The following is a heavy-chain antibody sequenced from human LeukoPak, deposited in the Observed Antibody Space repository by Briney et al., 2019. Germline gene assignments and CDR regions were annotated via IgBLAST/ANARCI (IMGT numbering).Heavy chain of an antibody. J-gene: IGHJ4*02. Sequence: KPSETLSLTCAVSGGSTSSYYRSSIRQPPGKGLEWIGYIYYSGSTNYNPSLKSRVTISVDTSKNQFSLKLSSVTAADTAVYYCASSHTYQPYYFDYWGQGTLVTVSS. CDR3: ASSHTYQPYYFDY. D-gene: IGHD3-16*01. V-gene: IGHV4-59*01. CDR2: IYYSGST. CDR1: GGSTSSYY.